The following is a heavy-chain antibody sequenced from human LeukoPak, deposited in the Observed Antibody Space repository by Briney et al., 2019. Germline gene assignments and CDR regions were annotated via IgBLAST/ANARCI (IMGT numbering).Heavy chain of an antibody. CDR2: INPSGGST. CDR3: ARRYCSGGGCPNDY. D-gene: IGHD2-15*01. CDR1: GYTFTSYY. Sequence: ASVKVSCKASGYTFTSYYMHWVRQAPAQGLEWMGVINPSGGSTSYAQKFQGRVTMTSDMSTSTVYVELSSLRSEDTAMYYCARRYCSGGGCPNDYWGQGTLVTVSS. J-gene: IGHJ4*02. V-gene: IGHV1-46*01.